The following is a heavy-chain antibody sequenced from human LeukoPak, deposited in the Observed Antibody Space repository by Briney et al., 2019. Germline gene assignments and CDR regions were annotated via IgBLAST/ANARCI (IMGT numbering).Heavy chain of an antibody. CDR3: ARVSCSSTSCYTEPDAFDI. CDR1: GFTFSSYS. J-gene: IGHJ3*02. CDR2: ISSSSSYI. Sequence: GGSLRLSCAASGFTFSSYSMNWVRQAPGKGLEWVSSISSSSSYIYYADSVKGRFTISRDNAKNSLYLQMNSLRAEDTAVYYCARVSCSSTSCYTEPDAFDIWGQGTMVTVSS. D-gene: IGHD2-2*02. V-gene: IGHV3-21*01.